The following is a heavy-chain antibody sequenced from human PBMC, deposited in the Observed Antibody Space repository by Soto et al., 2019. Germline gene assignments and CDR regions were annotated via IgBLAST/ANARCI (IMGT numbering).Heavy chain of an antibody. CDR2: ISYDGSNK. D-gene: IGHD2-2*02. J-gene: IGHJ5*02. CDR1: GFTFSSYA. Sequence: PGGSLRLSCAASGFTFSSYAMHWVRQAPGKGLEWVAVISYDGSNKYYADSVKGRFTISRDNSKNTLYLQMNSLRAEDTAVYYCAREVCISTSCHTNWFGPWGQGTLVTVSS. V-gene: IGHV3-30-3*01. CDR3: AREVCISTSCHTNWFGP.